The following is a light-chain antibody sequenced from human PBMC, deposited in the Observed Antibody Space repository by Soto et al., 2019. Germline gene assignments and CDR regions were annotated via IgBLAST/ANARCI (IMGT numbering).Light chain of an antibody. J-gene: IGLJ2*01. CDR2: EVS. V-gene: IGLV2-14*03. CDR3: SSYASTITLL. CDR1: SSDVGGYNY. Sequence: QSALTQPASVSGSPGQSITISCTGTSSDVGGYNYVSWYQQHPGKAPKLMIYEVSDRPSGVSNRFSGSKSGNTASLTISGLQADDEADYYCSSYASTITLLFGGGTKVTVL.